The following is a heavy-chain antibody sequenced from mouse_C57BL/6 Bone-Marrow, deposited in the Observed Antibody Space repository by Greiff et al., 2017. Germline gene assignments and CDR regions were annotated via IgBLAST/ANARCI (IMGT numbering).Heavy chain of an antibody. CDR3: ARSGLLYPAWFAY. D-gene: IGHD3-1*01. J-gene: IGHJ3*01. Sequence: QVQLQQPGAELVKPGASVKLSCKASGYTFTSYWMHWVKQRPGQGLEWIGMIHPNSGSTNYNEKFKSKATLTVDKSSNTAYMQLSSLTSEDSAVYCCARSGLLYPAWFAYWGQGMGDTVSA. V-gene: IGHV1-64*01. CDR2: IHPNSGST. CDR1: GYTFTSYW.